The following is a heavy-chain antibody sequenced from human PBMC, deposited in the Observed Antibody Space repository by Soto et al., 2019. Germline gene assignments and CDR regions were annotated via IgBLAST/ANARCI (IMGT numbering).Heavy chain of an antibody. CDR2: IIPILGIA. Sequence: QVQLVQSGAEVKKPGSSVKVSCKASGGTFSSYTISWVRQAPGQGLEWMGRIIPILGIANYAQKFQGRVTITADKSTSTAYMELSSLRSEDTAVYYCASALLDCSSTSCYVDYWGQGTLVTVSS. CDR1: GGTFSSYT. J-gene: IGHJ4*02. D-gene: IGHD2-2*01. V-gene: IGHV1-69*02. CDR3: ASALLDCSSTSCYVDY.